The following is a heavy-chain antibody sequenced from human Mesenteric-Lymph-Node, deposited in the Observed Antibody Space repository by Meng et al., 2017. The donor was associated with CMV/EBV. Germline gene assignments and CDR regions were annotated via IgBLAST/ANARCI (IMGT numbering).Heavy chain of an antibody. CDR3: ARGNRGFDN. CDR2: IYHTGNT. J-gene: IGHJ4*02. CDR1: GDSLNSGYYY. V-gene: IGHV4-30-4*01. Sequence: SETLSLTCTVSGDSLNSGYYYWSWIRQPPGKGLEWIGYIYHTGNTYYNPSLENRLTMSVDTSKNQFSLRLTSVTATDTAMYYCARGNRGFDNWGLGALVTGSS. D-gene: IGHD2/OR15-2a*01.